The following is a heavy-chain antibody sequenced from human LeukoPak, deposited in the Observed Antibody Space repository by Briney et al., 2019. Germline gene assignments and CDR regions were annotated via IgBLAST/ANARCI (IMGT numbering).Heavy chain of an antibody. CDR1: AGSISSYY. CDR3: ARSKAYYDSSGYAHDC. J-gene: IGHJ4*02. D-gene: IGHD3-22*01. CDR2: IYSSGST. Sequence: PSETLSLTSTVSAGSISSYYWSWIRQPAGKGLEWIGRIYSSGSTNYDPSLKSRVTMSVDTSKNQFSLKLSSVTAADTAVYYCARSKAYYDSSGYAHDCWGQGTLVTVSS. V-gene: IGHV4-4*07.